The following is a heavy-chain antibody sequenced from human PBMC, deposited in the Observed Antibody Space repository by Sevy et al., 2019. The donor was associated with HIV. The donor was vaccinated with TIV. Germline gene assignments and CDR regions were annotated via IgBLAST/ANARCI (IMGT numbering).Heavy chain of an antibody. CDR3: ARVIGQFRGADY. J-gene: IGHJ4*02. V-gene: IGHV3-7*01. Sequence: GGSLRLSCAASGFTFSSHWMSWVRQAPGKGLEWVANIKQDGSEKYYVDSVKGRFTISRDNAKNSLYLQMNSLRAEDTAVYYCARVIGQFRGADYWGQGTLVTVSS. D-gene: IGHD3-10*01. CDR1: GFTFSSHW. CDR2: IKQDGSEK.